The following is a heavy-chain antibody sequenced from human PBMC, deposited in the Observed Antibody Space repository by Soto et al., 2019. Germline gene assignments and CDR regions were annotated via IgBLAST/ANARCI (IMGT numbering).Heavy chain of an antibody. D-gene: IGHD6-6*01. CDR1: GGSFSGYY. V-gene: IGHV4-34*01. CDR2: INHSGST. CDR3: ARLPPYSSWSGLKDY. Sequence: SETLSLTCAVYGGSFSGYYWSWIRQPPGKGLEWIGEINHSGSTNYNPSLKSRVTISVDTSKNQFSLKLSSVTAADTAVYYCARLPPYSSWSGLKDYWGQGTLVTVSS. J-gene: IGHJ4*02.